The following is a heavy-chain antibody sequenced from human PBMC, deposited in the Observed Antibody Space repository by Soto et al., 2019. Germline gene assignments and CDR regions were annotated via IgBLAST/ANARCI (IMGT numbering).Heavy chain of an antibody. CDR2: INHNSGGT. CDR3: AILSSTSCPSHGMDV. V-gene: IGHV1-2*02. J-gene: IGHJ6*02. Sequence: QVQLVQSGAEVKKPGASVKVSCKASGYTFTGYYMHWVRQAPGQGLEWMGWINHNSGGTKYAQKFQGRVTMTRDTSISTAYMELSRLRSDDTAVYYCAILSSTSCPSHGMDVWGQGTTVTVSS. D-gene: IGHD2-2*01. CDR1: GYTFTGYY.